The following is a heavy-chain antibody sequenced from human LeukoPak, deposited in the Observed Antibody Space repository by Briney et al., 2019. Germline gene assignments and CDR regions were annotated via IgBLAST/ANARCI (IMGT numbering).Heavy chain of an antibody. Sequence: GASVKVSCKSSGYTFTSYAMNWVGQAPGHALEWLGWIRTNTGNPRYAQGFTGRFVFSLDTSVSTAYLQVSSLKAEDTAVYYCARKSVAATPRDIVYQYSYMDVWGKGTTVTVSS. CDR3: ARKSVAATPRDIVYQYSYMDV. V-gene: IGHV7-4-1*02. J-gene: IGHJ6*03. CDR2: IRTNTGNP. D-gene: IGHD2-15*01. CDR1: GYTFTSYA.